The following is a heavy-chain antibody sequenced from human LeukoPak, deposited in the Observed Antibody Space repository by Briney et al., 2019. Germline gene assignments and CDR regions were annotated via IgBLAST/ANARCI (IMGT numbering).Heavy chain of an antibody. CDR3: ARPRLPLGMDV. CDR1: GGSFSGYY. Sequence: SETLSLTCAVYGGSFSGYYWSWIRQPPGKGLEWIGEINHSGSTNCNPSLKSRVTISVDTSKNQFSLKLSSVTAADTAVYYCARPRLPLGMDVWGQGTTVTVSS. D-gene: IGHD5-18*01. CDR2: INHSGST. J-gene: IGHJ6*02. V-gene: IGHV4-34*01.